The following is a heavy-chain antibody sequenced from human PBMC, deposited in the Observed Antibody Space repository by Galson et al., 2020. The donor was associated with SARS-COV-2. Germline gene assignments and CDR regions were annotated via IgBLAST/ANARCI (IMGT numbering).Heavy chain of an antibody. CDR3: ASGYSSSMHGLSWFDP. CDR2: ISSSSSYI. CDR1: GFTFSSYS. Sequence: GGSLRLSCAASGFTFSSYSMNWVRQAPGKGLDWVSSISSSSSYIYYADSVKGRFTISRDNAKNSLYLQMNSLRAEDTAVYYCASGYSSSMHGLSWFDPGGQGTLVTVSS. J-gene: IGHJ5*02. D-gene: IGHD6-6*01. V-gene: IGHV3-21*01.